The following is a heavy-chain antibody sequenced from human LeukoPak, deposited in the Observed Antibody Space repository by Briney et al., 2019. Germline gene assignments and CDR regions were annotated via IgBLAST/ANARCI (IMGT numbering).Heavy chain of an antibody. CDR3: ALLVDSTGPFDY. Sequence: SETLSLTCAVYGGSFSGYYWSWIRQPPGRGLEWIGEINHSGSTNYNPSLKSRVTISVDTSKNQFSLKLSSVTAADTAVYYCALLVDSTGPFDYWGQGTLVTVFS. D-gene: IGHD3-9*01. J-gene: IGHJ4*02. CDR1: GGSFSGYY. CDR2: INHSGST. V-gene: IGHV4-34*01.